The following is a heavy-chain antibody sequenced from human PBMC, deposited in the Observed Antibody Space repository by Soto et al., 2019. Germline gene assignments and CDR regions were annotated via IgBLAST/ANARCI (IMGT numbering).Heavy chain of an antibody. V-gene: IGHV1-18*01. CDR2: ISAYNGNT. Sequence: QVQLVQSGAEVKKPGASVKVSCKASGYTFTSYGISWVRQAPGQGLEWMGWISAYNGNTNYAQKLQGRVTMTTDTSTSTAYMELRSLRSDDTAVYYCARVSLGYCSSTSCYYWFDPWGQGTLVTVSS. J-gene: IGHJ5*02. CDR3: ARVSLGYCSSTSCYYWFDP. CDR1: GYTFTSYG. D-gene: IGHD2-2*01.